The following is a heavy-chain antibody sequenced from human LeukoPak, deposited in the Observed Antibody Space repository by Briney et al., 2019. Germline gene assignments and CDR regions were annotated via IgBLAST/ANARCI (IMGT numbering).Heavy chain of an antibody. CDR2: INHSGST. Sequence: SETLSLTCGVYGGSFSGYDWSWIRQPPGKGLEWIGEINHSGSTKYNPSLKSRVTISVDTSKNQFSLKLSSVTAADTAVYYCARGRTAMVIENDYWGQGTLVTVSS. CDR1: GGSFSGYD. D-gene: IGHD5-18*01. V-gene: IGHV4-34*01. CDR3: ARGRTAMVIENDY. J-gene: IGHJ4*02.